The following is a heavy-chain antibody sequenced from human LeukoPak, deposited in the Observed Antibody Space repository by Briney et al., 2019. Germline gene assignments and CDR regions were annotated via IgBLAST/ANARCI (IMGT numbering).Heavy chain of an antibody. J-gene: IGHJ1*01. CDR3: ARARAAAGAQYFHT. CDR1: GYTFTSYY. D-gene: IGHD6-13*01. CDR2: IYTNDGSA. V-gene: IGHV1-46*01. Sequence: GASVKVSCKASGYTFTSYYLHGVRQAPGQRPEWMGIIYTNDGSARYAQKFQGRVTMTRDTSTGTVYMELSSLSSDDTAVYYCARARAAAGAQYFHTWGQGTLVSASS.